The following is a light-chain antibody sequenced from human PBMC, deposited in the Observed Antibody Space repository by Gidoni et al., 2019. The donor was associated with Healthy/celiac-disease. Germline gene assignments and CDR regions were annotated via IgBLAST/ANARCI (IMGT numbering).Light chain of an antibody. CDR1: SSNIGAGYD. Sequence: QSVLTPPPSVSGAPGQRVTISCTGSSSNIGAGYDVPWYQQLPGTAPKLLIYGNSNRPSGVPDRFSGSKSGTPASLAITGLQAEDEADYYCQSYDSSLSAVVFGGGTKLTVL. V-gene: IGLV1-40*01. CDR2: GNS. CDR3: QSYDSSLSAVV. J-gene: IGLJ2*01.